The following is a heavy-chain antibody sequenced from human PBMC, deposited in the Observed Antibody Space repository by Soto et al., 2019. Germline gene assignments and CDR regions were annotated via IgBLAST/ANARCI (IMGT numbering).Heavy chain of an antibody. D-gene: IGHD2-2*02. CDR1: GFTFSSYA. Sequence: EVQLLESGGGLVQPGGSLRLSCAASGFTFSSYAMSWVRQAPGKGLEWVSAISGSGGSTYYADSVKGRFTISRDNSKNTLYLQMNSLRAEDTAVYYCARGRVPAAIVGAYYFDYWGHGTLVTVSS. J-gene: IGHJ4*01. CDR3: ARGRVPAAIVGAYYFDY. V-gene: IGHV3-23*01. CDR2: ISGSGGST.